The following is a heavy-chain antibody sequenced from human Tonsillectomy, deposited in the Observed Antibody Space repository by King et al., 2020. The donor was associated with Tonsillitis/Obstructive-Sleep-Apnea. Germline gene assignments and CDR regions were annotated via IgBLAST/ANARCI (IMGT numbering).Heavy chain of an antibody. D-gene: IGHD3-10*01. CDR1: GGSITNYY. V-gene: IGHV4-59*01. Sequence: QLQESGPGLVKPSETLSLTCTVSGGSITNYYWSWIRQPPGKGLEWIGYVSYSGSTKFNPSLNSRVIISIDTSKNQFSLKLSSVTPADTAVYFCARSYGSGSYFDSWGQGTLVTVSS. CDR3: ARSYGSGSYFDS. CDR2: VSYSGST. J-gene: IGHJ4*02.